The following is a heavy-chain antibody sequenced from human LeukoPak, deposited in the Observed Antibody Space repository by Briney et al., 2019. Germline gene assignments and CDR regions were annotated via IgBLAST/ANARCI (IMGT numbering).Heavy chain of an antibody. D-gene: IGHD3-10*01. CDR3: ARVLYGSGSLPGA. J-gene: IGHJ5*02. CDR1: GYTFTSYD. V-gene: IGHV1-8*01. CDR2: MNPNSGNT. Sequence: ASVKVSCKASGYTFTSYDVNWVRQATGQGLEWMGWMNPNSGNTGYAQKFQGRVTMTRNTSISTAYMELSSLRSEDTAVYYCARVLYGSGSLPGAWGQGTLVTVSS.